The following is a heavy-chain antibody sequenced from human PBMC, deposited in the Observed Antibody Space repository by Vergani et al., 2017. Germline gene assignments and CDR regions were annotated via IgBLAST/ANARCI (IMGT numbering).Heavy chain of an antibody. J-gene: IGHJ6*02. D-gene: IGHD6-19*01. CDR3: ARDPPYSSGWKTYYYYGMDV. CDR2: ISYDVSNK. Sequence: QVQLVESGGGVVQPGRSLRLSCAASGFTFSSYAMHWVRQAPGKGLEWVAVISYDVSNKYYADSVKGRFTISRDNSQHTLYMQMNSLRAEDTAVYYCARDPPYSSGWKTYYYYGMDVWGQGTTVTVSS. V-gene: IGHV3-30*01. CDR1: GFTFSSYA.